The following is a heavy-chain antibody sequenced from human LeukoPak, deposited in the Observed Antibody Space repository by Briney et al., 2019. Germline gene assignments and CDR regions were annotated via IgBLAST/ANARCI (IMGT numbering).Heavy chain of an antibody. CDR3: ARDRHPYGYSSGCSDY. J-gene: IGHJ4*02. V-gene: IGHV3-21*01. D-gene: IGHD6-19*01. Sequence: GGSLRLSCTASGFTFSSYEMNWVRQAPGKGLEWVSSISSSSSYIYYADSVKGRFTISRDNAKNSLYLQMNSLRAEDTAVYYCARDRHPYGYSSGCSDYWGQGTLVTVSS. CDR2: ISSSSSYI. CDR1: GFTFSSYE.